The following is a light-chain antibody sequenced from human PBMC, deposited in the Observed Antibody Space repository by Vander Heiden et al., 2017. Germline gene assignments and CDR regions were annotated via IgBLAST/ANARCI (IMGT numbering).Light chain of an antibody. V-gene: IGKV4-1*01. CDR1: QNILASTDNKNY. Sequence: IVMTRSPDSLAVSLGERATINCKSSQNILASTDNKNYLAWHQQKPGQPPKLLITSASTRESGVPDRFSGSGSETDFTLTISSLQTEDVAVYYCQQYYSAPITFGQGTRLEIK. CDR3: QQYYSAPIT. CDR2: SAS. J-gene: IGKJ5*01.